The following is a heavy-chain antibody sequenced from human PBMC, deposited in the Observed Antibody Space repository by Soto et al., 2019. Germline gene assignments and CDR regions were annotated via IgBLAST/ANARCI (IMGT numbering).Heavy chain of an antibody. J-gene: IGHJ6*02. CDR2: IYPGDSDT. Sequence: PGESLKISCNGSGYSFTSYWICWVRQMPWKGLEWMGIIYPGDSDTRYSPSFQGQVTISADKSISTAYLQWSSLKASDTAMYYCARQYYYGSGSYYNPLGYYYGMDVWGQGTTVTVSS. V-gene: IGHV5-51*01. CDR3: ARQYYYGSGSYYNPLGYYYGMDV. CDR1: GYSFTSYW. D-gene: IGHD3-10*01.